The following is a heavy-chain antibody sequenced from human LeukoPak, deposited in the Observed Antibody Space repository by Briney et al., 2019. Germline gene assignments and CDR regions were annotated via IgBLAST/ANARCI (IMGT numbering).Heavy chain of an antibody. V-gene: IGHV3-66*01. CDR3: ARVAFDCSGGSCLRYFDY. CDR1: GFTVSSNY. Sequence: GGSLRLSCAASGFTVSSNYMSWVRQAPGKGLEWVSVIYSGGSTYYADSVKGRFTISRDNSKNTLYLQMNSLRAEDTAVYYCARVAFDCSGGSCLRYFDYWGQGTLVTVSS. J-gene: IGHJ4*02. D-gene: IGHD2-15*01. CDR2: IYSGGST.